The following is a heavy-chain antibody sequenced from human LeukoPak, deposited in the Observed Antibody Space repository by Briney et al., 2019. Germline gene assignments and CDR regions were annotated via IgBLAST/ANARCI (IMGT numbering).Heavy chain of an antibody. Sequence: SETLSLTCTVSGYSISSGYYWGWIRQPPGKGLEWIGSIYHSGSTYYNPSLKSRVTISVDTSKNQFSLKLSSVTAADTAVYYCARDGVLITMVRGVIDPSFDYWGQGTLVTVSS. J-gene: IGHJ4*02. CDR1: GYSISSGYY. V-gene: IGHV4-38-2*02. CDR2: IYHSGST. CDR3: ARDGVLITMVRGVIDPSFDY. D-gene: IGHD3-10*01.